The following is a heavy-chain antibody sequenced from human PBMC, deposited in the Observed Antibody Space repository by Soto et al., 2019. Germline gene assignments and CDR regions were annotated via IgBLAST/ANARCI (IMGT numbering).Heavy chain of an antibody. CDR3: ARAIGADFFDY. CDR2: ISDSGVNT. V-gene: IGHV3-23*01. D-gene: IGHD6-25*01. J-gene: IGHJ4*02. CDR1: GFTFSNYA. Sequence: GGSLRLSCTASGFTFSNYAMSWVRQAPGMGLEWVSTISDSGVNTFFGDSMKDRFTISRDNYKSTVYLQLNTVRAEDTAIYYCARAIGADFFDYWGQGTLVTVSS.